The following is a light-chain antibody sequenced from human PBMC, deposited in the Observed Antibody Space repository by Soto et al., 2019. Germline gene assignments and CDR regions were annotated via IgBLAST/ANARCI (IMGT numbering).Light chain of an antibody. J-gene: IGKJ1*01. CDR2: DAS. V-gene: IGKV1-5*01. CDR3: QQSHSTSWK. Sequence: DIQMTQSPSTLSASIVDIVTITFLSSQSINKWLACHQQKPGEAPKLLIYDASSLQTGVPSRFSGSGSGTDFTLTFIRLQPEDFATYYCQQSHSTSWKCGQGTKG. CDR1: QSINKW.